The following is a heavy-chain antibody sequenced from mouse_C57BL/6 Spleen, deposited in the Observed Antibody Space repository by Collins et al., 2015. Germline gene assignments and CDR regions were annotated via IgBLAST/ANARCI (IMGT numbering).Heavy chain of an antibody. J-gene: IGHJ4*01. CDR2: ISSGGSYT. Sequence: EVQLVESGGDLVKPGGSLKLSCAASGFTFSSYGMSWVRQTPDKRLEWVATISSGGSYTYYPDSVKGRFTISRDIAKNTLYLQMSSPKSEDTAMYYCARERAYYSNYGAMDYWGQGTSVTVSS. V-gene: IGHV5-6*01. D-gene: IGHD2-5*01. CDR3: ARERAYYSNYGAMDY. CDR1: GFTFSSYG.